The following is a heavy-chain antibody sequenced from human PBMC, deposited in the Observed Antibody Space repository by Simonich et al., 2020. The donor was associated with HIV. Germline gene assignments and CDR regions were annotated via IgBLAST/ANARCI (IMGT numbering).Heavy chain of an antibody. J-gene: IGHJ4*02. Sequence: EVRLVESGGGLVQPGGSLRLSCAASGLTFSNSWMHWVRQAQGKGLVWVSRINTDGSTTNYADSVKGRFTISRDNAKNTLYLQMNSLSAEDTAVYYCAKDLRWNQFDSWGQGTLVTVSS. CDR2: INTDGSTT. D-gene: IGHD4-17*01. V-gene: IGHV3-74*01. CDR3: AKDLRWNQFDS. CDR1: GLTFSNSW.